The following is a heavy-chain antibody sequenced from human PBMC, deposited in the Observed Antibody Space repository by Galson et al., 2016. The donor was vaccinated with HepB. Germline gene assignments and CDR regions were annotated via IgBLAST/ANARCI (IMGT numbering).Heavy chain of an antibody. CDR1: EDIFKSNA. J-gene: IGHJ4*02. CDR3: AREPEVRGVSMGV. D-gene: IGHD3-10*01. V-gene: IGHV1-18*01. CDR2: ISGYNGNT. Sequence: SVKVSCKASEDIFKSNAIIWVRQAPGQGLEWMGWISGYNGNTNYAQNLQGRVTMTTDTSTNTAYMELRSLRSDDTAVYYCAREPEVRGVSMGVWGQGTLVTVSS.